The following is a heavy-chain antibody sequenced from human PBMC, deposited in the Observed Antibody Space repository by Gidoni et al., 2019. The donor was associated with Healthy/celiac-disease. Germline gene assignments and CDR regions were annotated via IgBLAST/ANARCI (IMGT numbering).Heavy chain of an antibody. CDR1: GFTFRSYC. D-gene: IGHD2-8*01. Sequence: QVQLVESGGGVVQPGRSLRLSCAASGFTFRSYCMHWVRQAPGKGLEWVAVIWYDGSNKYYADSVKGRFTISRDNSKNTLYLQMNSRRAEDTAVYYCARDGSYCTNGVCYSFYFDYWGQGTLVTVSS. CDR2: IWYDGSNK. CDR3: ARDGSYCTNGVCYSFYFDY. V-gene: IGHV3-33*01. J-gene: IGHJ4*02.